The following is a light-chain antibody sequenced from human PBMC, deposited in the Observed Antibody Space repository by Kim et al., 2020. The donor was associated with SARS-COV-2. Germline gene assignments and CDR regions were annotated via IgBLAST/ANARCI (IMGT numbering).Light chain of an antibody. V-gene: IGLV3-19*01. CDR2: GKN. CDR1: SLRLYY. J-gene: IGLJ2*01. Sequence: SSELTQDPAVSVALGQTVTITCQGDSLRLYYASWYQQKPGQAPQLVIYGKNSRPSGIPDRFSGSSSGNTASLTITGAQAEDDADYYCNSRDNSGYYVVFGGGTQLTVL. CDR3: NSRDNSGYYVV.